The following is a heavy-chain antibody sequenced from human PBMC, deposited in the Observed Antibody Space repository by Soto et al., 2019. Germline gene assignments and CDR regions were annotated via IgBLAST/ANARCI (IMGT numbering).Heavy chain of an antibody. J-gene: IGHJ4*02. D-gene: IGHD2-15*01. CDR1: GGSISSYY. Sequence: PSETLSLTCTVSGGSISSYYWSWIRQPPGKGLELIWYIYYSGSTYYNPSLKSRVTISVDTSKNQFSLKLSPVTAADTAVYYCARHTPAISISDHWGQGTLVTVSS. CDR3: ARHTPAISISDH. CDR2: IYYSGST. V-gene: IGHV4-59*04.